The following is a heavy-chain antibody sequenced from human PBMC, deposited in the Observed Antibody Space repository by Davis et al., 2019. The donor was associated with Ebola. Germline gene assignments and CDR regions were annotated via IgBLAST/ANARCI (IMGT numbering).Heavy chain of an antibody. CDR1: GYSFTGDF. Sequence: AASVKVSCKTSGYSFTGDFLHWVRQAPGQGLEWMGRINPNTGGTNYAQNFQGRVTMTRDTSHTTAYMELSSLRSDDTAVYYCARETGYYGSDYFDYWGQGTLVTVSS. D-gene: IGHD1-26*01. J-gene: IGHJ4*02. CDR3: ARETGYYGSDYFDY. CDR2: INPNTGGT. V-gene: IGHV1-2*06.